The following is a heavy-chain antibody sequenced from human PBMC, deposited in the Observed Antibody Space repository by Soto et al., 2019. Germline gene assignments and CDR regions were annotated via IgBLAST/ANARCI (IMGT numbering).Heavy chain of an antibody. J-gene: IGHJ3*02. CDR2: IFHSETT. CDR1: GASVSSDNW. D-gene: IGHD6-19*01. Sequence: QMRLQESGPGLVKPSWTLSLACAVSGASVSSDNWWRWVRQPPGKGLEWIGEIFHSETTNYNPSLKSRATISVDKSKNQFSLTLTSVTAADTAVYYCAKNGWYSADIWGQGTMVTVSS. CDR3: AKNGWYSADI. V-gene: IGHV4-4*02.